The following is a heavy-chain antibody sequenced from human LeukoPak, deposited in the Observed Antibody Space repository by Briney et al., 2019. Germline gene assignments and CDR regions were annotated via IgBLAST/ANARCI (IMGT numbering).Heavy chain of an antibody. CDR3: AREHGGWGGDAFDI. CDR1: VYTFTGYA. V-gene: IGHV1-18*01. Sequence: ASAKVSSEASVYTFTGYATSAVPEAPGQRVERMGCISAYNGNTNYAQKLQGRVTMTTDTSTSTAYMELRSLRADDTAVYYCAREHGGWGGDAFDIWGQGTMVTVSS. CDR2: ISAYNGNT. J-gene: IGHJ3*02. D-gene: IGHD3-16*01.